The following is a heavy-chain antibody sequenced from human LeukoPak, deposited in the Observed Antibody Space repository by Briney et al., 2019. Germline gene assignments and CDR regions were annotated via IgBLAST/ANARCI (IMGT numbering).Heavy chain of an antibody. CDR3: VRDLVTVIKGFDI. CDR2: IYYSGST. CDR1: GGSIGSSSYY. D-gene: IGHD4-17*01. Sequence: SETLSLTCTVSGGSIGSSSYYWGWIRQPPGKGLEWIGSIYYSGSTYYNPSLKSRVTISVDTSKNQFSLKLSSVTAADTAVYYCVRDLVTVIKGFDIWGQGTMVSV. J-gene: IGHJ3*02. V-gene: IGHV4-39*07.